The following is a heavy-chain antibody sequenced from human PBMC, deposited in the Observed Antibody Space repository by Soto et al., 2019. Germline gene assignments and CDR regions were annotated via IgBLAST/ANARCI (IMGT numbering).Heavy chain of an antibody. D-gene: IGHD3-10*01. CDR1: GFTFSSYA. J-gene: IGHJ4*02. CDR2: ISYDGSNK. V-gene: IGHV3-30-3*01. Sequence: QVQLVESAGGVVQPGRSLRLSCAASGFTFSSYAMQWVRQAPGKGLEWVAVISYDGSNKYYADSVKGRFTISRDNSKNTLYLQMNSLRAEDTAVYYCARPDYGSGSYPDYWGQGTLVTVSS. CDR3: ARPDYGSGSYPDY.